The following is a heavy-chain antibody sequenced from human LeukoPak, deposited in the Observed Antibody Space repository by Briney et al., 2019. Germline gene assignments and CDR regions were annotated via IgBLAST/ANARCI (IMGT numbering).Heavy chain of an antibody. Sequence: SETLSLTCAVSGYSISSGYYWGWIRQPPGKGLEWIGSIYHSGSTYYNPSLKSRVTISVDTSKNQFSQKLSSVTAADTAVYYCARVGYCSSTSCYAGALDYWGQGTLVTVSS. CDR1: GYSISSGYY. D-gene: IGHD2-2*03. CDR2: IYHSGST. CDR3: ARVGYCSSTSCYAGALDY. V-gene: IGHV4-38-2*01. J-gene: IGHJ4*02.